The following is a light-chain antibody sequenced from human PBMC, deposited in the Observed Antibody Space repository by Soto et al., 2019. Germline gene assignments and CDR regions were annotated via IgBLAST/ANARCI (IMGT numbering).Light chain of an antibody. CDR3: QQYNNWPQT. Sequence: MTQSPSTLSASVGDRVTITCRASQSISSWLAWYQQKPGQAPRLLMYGASTRATAIPARFSGSGSGTEFTLTINSLQSEDFAVYYCQQYNNWPQTFGQGTKVDIK. CDR1: QSISSW. J-gene: IGKJ1*01. V-gene: IGKV3-15*01. CDR2: GAS.